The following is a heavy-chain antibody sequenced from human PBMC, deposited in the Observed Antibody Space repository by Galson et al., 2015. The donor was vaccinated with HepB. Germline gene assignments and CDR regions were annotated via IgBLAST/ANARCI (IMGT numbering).Heavy chain of an antibody. V-gene: IGHV6-1*01. J-gene: IGHJ5*02. Sequence: CAISGDSVSRNGAAWNWIRQSPSRGLEWLGRTYYRSKWSNDYAVSVKSRIIINADTSKNQFSLHLNSVTPEDTAVYYCASGFDDWNVRDWFDPWGQGTLVTVSS. CDR1: GDSVSRNGAA. CDR3: ASGFDDWNVRDWFDP. CDR2: TYYRSKWSN. D-gene: IGHD1-1*01.